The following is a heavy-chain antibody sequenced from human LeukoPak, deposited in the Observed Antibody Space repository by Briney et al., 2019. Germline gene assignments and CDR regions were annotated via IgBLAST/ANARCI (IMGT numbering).Heavy chain of an antibody. D-gene: IGHD3-9*01. CDR2: INPNKGGS. J-gene: IGHJ4*02. CDR3: SRKPNAAYDILTKTFDY. CDR1: GYTFTSYA. V-gene: IGHV1-2*02. Sequence: GASVKDSCKASGYTFTSYAMNGVRQAPGQGLERRGWINPNKGGSNDAQKFQGRSTMTSDTSISTACMELSRLRSDDTAVYYCSRKPNAAYDILTKTFDYWGQGTLVTVSS.